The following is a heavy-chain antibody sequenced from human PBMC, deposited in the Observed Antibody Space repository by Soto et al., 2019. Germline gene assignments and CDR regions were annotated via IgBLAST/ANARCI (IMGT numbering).Heavy chain of an antibody. CDR1: GFTFSNNA. J-gene: IGHJ6*02. CDR2: ISYDGSNK. Sequence: QVQLVESGGGVVQPGRSLRLSCAASGFTFSNNAMDWVRQAPGKGLEWVAVISYDGSNKYIAESVKGRFTISRDNSKNTLFLQSNSLRAEDTGVYYCARGTTTSAFSAMDVWGQGTTVTVSS. D-gene: IGHD1-1*01. CDR3: ARGTTTSAFSAMDV. V-gene: IGHV3-30-3*01.